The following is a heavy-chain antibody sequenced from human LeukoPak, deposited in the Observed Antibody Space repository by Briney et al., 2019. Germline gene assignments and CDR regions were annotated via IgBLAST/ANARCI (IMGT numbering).Heavy chain of an antibody. CDR3: ARGASGNSYGYGDY. D-gene: IGHD5-18*01. V-gene: IGHV3-74*01. CDR1: GFTFSSYW. Sequence: GGSLRLSCSASGFTFSSYWMHWVRQAPGKGLVCVSRINSDGVRTNYADSVKGRLTISRDNAKNTLYLQMNGLRAEDTAAYYCARGASGNSYGYGDYWGQGTLVTVSS. CDR2: INSDGVRT. J-gene: IGHJ4*02.